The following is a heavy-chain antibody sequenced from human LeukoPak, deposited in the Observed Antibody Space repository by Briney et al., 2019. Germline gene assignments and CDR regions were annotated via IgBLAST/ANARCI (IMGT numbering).Heavy chain of an antibody. Sequence: PGGSLRLSCAASGFTFTSYAMSWVRQAPGKGLEWVSAISGSGGSTYYADSVKGLFTISRDNSKNTLYLQMNSLRAEGTAVYYCAKPRPSYSSSWYDHWGQGTLVTVSS. V-gene: IGHV3-23*01. D-gene: IGHD6-13*01. CDR2: ISGSGGST. CDR1: GFTFTSYA. CDR3: AKPRPSYSSSWYDH. J-gene: IGHJ5*02.